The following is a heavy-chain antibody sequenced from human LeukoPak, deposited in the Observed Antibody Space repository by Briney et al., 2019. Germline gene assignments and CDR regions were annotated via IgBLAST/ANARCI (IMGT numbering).Heavy chain of an antibody. J-gene: IGHJ4*02. CDR1: GGSISSSSYY. V-gene: IGHV4-39*01. CDR3: ARLPTWISPGHFDC. CDR2: IYYSGST. Sequence: SETLSLTCTLSGGSISSSSYYWGWIRQPPGKGLEWIGSIYYSGSTYYNPSLKSRVTISVDTSKNQFSLKLSSVTAADTAVYYCARLPTWISPGHFDCWGQGTLVTVSS. D-gene: IGHD2-2*03.